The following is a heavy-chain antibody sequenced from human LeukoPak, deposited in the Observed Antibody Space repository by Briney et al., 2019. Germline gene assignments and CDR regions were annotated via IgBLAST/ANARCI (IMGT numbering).Heavy chain of an antibody. CDR1: GYTVTSYA. J-gene: IGHJ4*02. Sequence: ASVKVSCKASGYTVTSYAMHWVRQAPGQRLEWMGWINAGNGNTKYSQKFQGRVTISRDTSASTAYMELSSLRSEDTAVYYCARLGGYSYGYLDYWGQGTLVTVSS. V-gene: IGHV1-3*01. D-gene: IGHD5-18*01. CDR2: INAGNGNT. CDR3: ARLGGYSYGYLDY.